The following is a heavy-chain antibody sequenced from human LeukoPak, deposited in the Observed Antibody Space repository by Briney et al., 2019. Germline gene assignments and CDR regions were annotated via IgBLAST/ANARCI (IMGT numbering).Heavy chain of an antibody. CDR1: GFTFSNYM. V-gene: IGHV3-74*01. CDR3: LRDLNWSLDQ. J-gene: IGHJ4*02. D-gene: IGHD1-20*01. CDR2: IKSDGITI. Sequence: GGSLRLSCAASGFTFSNYMMHWVRQAPGKGLVWVSRIKSDGITITYADSVKGRFTISRDNAKNTLYLQVNSLRAEDTAVYYCLRDLNWSLDQWGQGTLVTVSS.